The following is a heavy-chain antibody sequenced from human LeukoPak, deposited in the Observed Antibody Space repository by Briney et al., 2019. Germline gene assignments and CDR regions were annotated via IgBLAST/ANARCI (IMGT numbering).Heavy chain of an antibody. CDR2: ISAYNGNT. CDR3: ARSSGYFSRDAFDI. V-gene: IGHV1-18*01. CDR1: GYTFTSYG. D-gene: IGHD3-22*01. Sequence: ASVKVSCKASGYTFTSYGISWVRQAPGQGLEWMGWISAYNGNTNYAQKLQGRVTMTTDTSTSTAYMELRSLRSDDTAVYYCARSSGYFSRDAFDIWGQGTMVTVSS. J-gene: IGHJ3*02.